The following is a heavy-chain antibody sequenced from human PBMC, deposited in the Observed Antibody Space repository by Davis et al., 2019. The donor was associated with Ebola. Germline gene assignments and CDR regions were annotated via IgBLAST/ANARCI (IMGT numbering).Heavy chain of an antibody. CDR3: ASGVAGGAKGAFDY. Sequence: GSLRLSCTVSGGSISSGDYYWSWIRQPPGKGLEWIGYIYYSGSTNYNPSLKSRVTISVDTSKNQFSLKLNSVTAADTAVYYCASGVAGGAKGAFDYWGPGTLVTVSS. V-gene: IGHV4-61*08. D-gene: IGHD4/OR15-4a*01. CDR1: GGSISSGDYY. CDR2: IYYSGST. J-gene: IGHJ4*02.